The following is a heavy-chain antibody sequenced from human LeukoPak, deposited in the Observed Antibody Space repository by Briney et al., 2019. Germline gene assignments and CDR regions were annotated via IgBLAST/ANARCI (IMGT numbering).Heavy chain of an antibody. CDR1: GGSISSYY. CDR3: ARVGRSEALGTFDY. CDR2: IYYSGST. J-gene: IGHJ4*02. Sequence: SETLSLTCTVSGGSISSYYWSWIRQPPGKGLEWIGYIYYSGSTNYNPSLKSRVTISVDTSKNQFSLKLSSVTAADTAVYYCARVGRSEALGTFDYWGQGTLVTVSS. D-gene: IGHD1/OR15-1a*01. V-gene: IGHV4-59*01.